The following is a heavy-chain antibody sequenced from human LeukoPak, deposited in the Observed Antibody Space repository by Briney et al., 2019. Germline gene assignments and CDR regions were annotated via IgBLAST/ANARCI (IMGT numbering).Heavy chain of an antibody. V-gene: IGHV1-8*03. J-gene: IGHJ4*02. CDR1: GYTFSNYD. CDR3: ARDLMAGQYYFDS. D-gene: IGHD6-19*01. Sequence: ASVKVSCKASGYTFSNYDINWVRRTAGQGLEWLGWTNPGSGNTGYAQKFRGRLTITRITSINTVYMELTSLTSDDTAIYYCARDLMAGQYYFDSWSQGTLVTVSS. CDR2: TNPGSGNT.